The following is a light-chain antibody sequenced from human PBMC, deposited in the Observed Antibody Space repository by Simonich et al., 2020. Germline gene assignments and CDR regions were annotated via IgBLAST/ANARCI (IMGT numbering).Light chain of an antibody. V-gene: IGLV7-46*01. CDR3: CSYEGSRTLV. J-gene: IGLJ2*01. CDR2: DTS. CDR1: TGAVTSGHY. Sequence: QAVVTQEPSLTVSPGGTVTLTCGSSTGAVTSGHYPYWFQQKPGQAPRTLIYDTSNKHSWTPARFSGSLLGGKAALTLSGAQPEDEADYYCCSYEGSRTLVFGGGTKLTVL.